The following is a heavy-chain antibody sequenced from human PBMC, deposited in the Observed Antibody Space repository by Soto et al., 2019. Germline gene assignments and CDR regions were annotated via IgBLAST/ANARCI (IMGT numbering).Heavy chain of an antibody. Sequence: GASVKVSCKASGYTFTSYVISWVRQAPGQGLEWMGWISAYNGNTNYAQKLQGRVTMTTDTSTSTAYMELRSLRSDDTAVYYCARVQGRGYYYYYMDVWGKGTTVTVSS. CDR1: GYTFTSYV. CDR2: ISAYNGNT. J-gene: IGHJ6*03. CDR3: ARVQGRGYYYYYMDV. V-gene: IGHV1-18*01. D-gene: IGHD3-10*01.